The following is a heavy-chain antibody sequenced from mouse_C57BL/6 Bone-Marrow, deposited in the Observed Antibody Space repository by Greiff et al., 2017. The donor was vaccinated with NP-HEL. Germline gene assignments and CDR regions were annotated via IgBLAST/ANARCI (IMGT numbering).Heavy chain of an antibody. CDR1: GFTFSSYA. D-gene: IGHD2-2*01. CDR2: ISDGGSYT. CDR3: AMGGYDGYYAMDY. J-gene: IGHJ4*01. Sequence: EVMLVESGGGLVKPGGSLKLSCAASGFTFSSYAMSWVRQTPEKRLEWVATISDGGSYTYYPDNVKGRFTISRDNAKNNLYLQMSHLKSEDTAMYYCAMGGYDGYYAMDYWGQGTSVTVSS. V-gene: IGHV5-4*03.